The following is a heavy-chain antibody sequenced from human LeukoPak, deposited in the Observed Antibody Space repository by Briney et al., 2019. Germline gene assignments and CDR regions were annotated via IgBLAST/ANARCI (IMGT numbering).Heavy chain of an antibody. Sequence: GGSLRLSCAASGFTLSDYYMGWIRQVPGKGLEWVSYSSSSGSTIYYADSVKGRFAISRDNAKNSLYLQMNSLRAEDTAVYYCARRRDFIDYWGQGTLVAVSS. CDR2: SSSSGSTI. V-gene: IGHV3-11*01. D-gene: IGHD3/OR15-3a*01. CDR1: GFTLSDYY. J-gene: IGHJ4*02. CDR3: ARRRDFIDY.